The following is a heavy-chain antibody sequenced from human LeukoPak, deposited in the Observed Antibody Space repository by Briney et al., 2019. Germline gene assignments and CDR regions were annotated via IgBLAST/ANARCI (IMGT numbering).Heavy chain of an antibody. CDR1: GFTVSSNY. D-gene: IGHD5-12*01. CDR3: AGRPVATFEFDY. V-gene: IGHV3-53*01. J-gene: IGHJ4*02. CDR2: IYSGGST. Sequence: GGSLRLSCAASGFTVSSNYMSWVRQAPGKGLEWVSVIYSGGSTYYADSVKGRFTISRDNAKSSLYLQMNSLRAEDTAVYYCAGRPVATFEFDYWGQGTLVTVSS.